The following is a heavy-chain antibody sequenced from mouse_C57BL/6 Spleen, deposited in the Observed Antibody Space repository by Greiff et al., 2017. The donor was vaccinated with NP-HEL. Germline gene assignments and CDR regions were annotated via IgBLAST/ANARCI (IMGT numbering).Heavy chain of an antibody. CDR1: GYTFTSYW. D-gene: IGHD1-1*01. Sequence: QVQLQQPGAELVMPGASVKLSCKASGYTFTSYWMPWVKLRPGQSLESIGEIDPSDSYTNYIPKFNGKSTFTVDSSSSIAYMPLSLLTSQYSAVYYCARSPYYYGSSPRFAYWAQGTLSTASA. CDR3: ARSPYYYGSSPRFAY. J-gene: IGHJ3*01. CDR2: IDPSDSYT. V-gene: IGHV1-69*01.